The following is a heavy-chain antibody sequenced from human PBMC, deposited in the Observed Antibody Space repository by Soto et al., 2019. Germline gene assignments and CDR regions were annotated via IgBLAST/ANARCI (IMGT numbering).Heavy chain of an antibody. D-gene: IGHD2-8*01. CDR1: GGSISSGDYY. Sequence: SETLSLTCTVSGGSISSGDYYWSWIRQPPGKGLEWIGYIYYSGSTYYNPSLKSRVTISVDTSKNQFSLKLSSVTAADTAVYYCARGGLVYAIHFDYWGQGTLVTVSS. CDR2: IYYSGST. J-gene: IGHJ4*02. V-gene: IGHV4-30-4*01. CDR3: ARGGLVYAIHFDY.